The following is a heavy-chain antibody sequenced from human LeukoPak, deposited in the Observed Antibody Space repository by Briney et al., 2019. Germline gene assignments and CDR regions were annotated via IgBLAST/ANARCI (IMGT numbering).Heavy chain of an antibody. CDR3: ARHGLGYCSSTSCPKAPDY. CDR2: IYPGGSDT. D-gene: IGHD2-2*01. J-gene: IGHJ4*02. Sequence: GESLKISCKGSGYSFTSYWIGWVRQMPGKGLEWMGIIYPGGSDTRYSPSFQGQVTISADKSISTAYLQWSSLKASDTAMYYCARHGLGYCSSTSCPKAPDYWGQGTLVTVSS. V-gene: IGHV5-51*01. CDR1: GYSFTSYW.